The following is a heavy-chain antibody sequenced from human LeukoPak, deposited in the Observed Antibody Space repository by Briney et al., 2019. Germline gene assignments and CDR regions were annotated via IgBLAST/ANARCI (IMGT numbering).Heavy chain of an antibody. V-gene: IGHV3-23*01. Sequence: GGSLRLSCAASGFTFSSYAMSWVRQAPGKGLEWVSAISGSGGSTYYADSVKGRFTISRDNFKNTLYLQMNSLRAEDTAVYYCAKAVWGSYRLFDYWGQGTLVTVSS. D-gene: IGHD3-16*02. CDR1: GFTFSSYA. J-gene: IGHJ4*02. CDR3: AKAVWGSYRLFDY. CDR2: ISGSGGST.